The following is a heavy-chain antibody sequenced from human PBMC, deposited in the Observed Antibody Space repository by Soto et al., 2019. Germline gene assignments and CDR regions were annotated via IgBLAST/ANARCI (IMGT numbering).Heavy chain of an antibody. CDR3: ARTKYSISSFDY. J-gene: IGHJ4*02. V-gene: IGHV2-5*02. CDR2: IYWDDDK. CDR1: GFSLSTDDVG. Sequence: ESGPTLVNPTQNLTLTCTFSGFSLSTDDVGVGWIRQPPGKALDWLAVIYWDDDKRYSPSLKSRLTITKDPSKNQVVLTMTNMDPVDAATHYCARTKYSISSFDYWGQGALVTVSS. D-gene: IGHD6-6*01.